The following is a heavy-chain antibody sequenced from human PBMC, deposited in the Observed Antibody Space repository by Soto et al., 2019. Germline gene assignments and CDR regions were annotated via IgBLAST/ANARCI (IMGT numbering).Heavy chain of an antibody. CDR3: ARRIPFGYGMDV. Sequence: EVQLVESGGGLVQPGGSPRLSCAASGFTFSSYAMHWVRQAPGKGLEYVSVINSNGGNTDYARSVKGRFTISRDNSKNTLYLQMGSLRAEDMAVYYCARRIPFGYGMDVWGQGTTVTVSS. J-gene: IGHJ6*02. D-gene: IGHD2-21*01. V-gene: IGHV3-64*01. CDR1: GFTFSSYA. CDR2: INSNGGNT.